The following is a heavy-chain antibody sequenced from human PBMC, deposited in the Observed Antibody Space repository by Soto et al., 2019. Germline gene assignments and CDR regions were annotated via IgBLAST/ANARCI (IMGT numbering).Heavy chain of an antibody. J-gene: IGHJ5*02. D-gene: IGHD5-12*01. CDR3: ARDAGYSGYDYWFDP. CDR2: ISYDGSNK. Sequence: QVQLVESGGGVVQPGRSLRLSCAASGFTFSSYAMHWVRQAPGKGLEWVAVISYDGSNKYYADSVKGRFTISRDNSKNTLYLQMYSLRAEDTAVYYCARDAGYSGYDYWFDPWGQGTLVTVSS. V-gene: IGHV3-30-3*01. CDR1: GFTFSSYA.